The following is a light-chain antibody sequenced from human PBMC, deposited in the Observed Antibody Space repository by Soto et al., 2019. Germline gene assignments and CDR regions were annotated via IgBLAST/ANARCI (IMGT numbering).Light chain of an antibody. CDR2: VAS. J-gene: IGKJ1*01. Sequence: DIQMTQSPSSLSASVGDRVTITCRASQGISNYLAWYQQQPGKVPKLLIYVASTLQSGVPSRFSGSGSGTDFTLTISSLQPEDVATYYCQTYNSAPWTFGQGTQVEIK. V-gene: IGKV1-27*01. CDR1: QGISNY. CDR3: QTYNSAPWT.